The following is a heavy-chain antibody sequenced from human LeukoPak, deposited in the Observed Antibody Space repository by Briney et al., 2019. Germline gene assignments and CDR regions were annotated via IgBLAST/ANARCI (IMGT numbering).Heavy chain of an antibody. Sequence: GGSLRLSCAASGFTFSSYDMSWVRQAPGKGLEWVSAISGSGGSTYNADSVKRRFTISRDNSKNTLYLQMNSLRAEDTAVYYCAKVNHLRSHYYGMDVWGQATTVTVSS. CDR1: GFTFSSYD. V-gene: IGHV3-23*01. J-gene: IGHJ6*01. D-gene: IGHD3-16*01. CDR3: AKVNHLRSHYYGMDV. CDR2: ISGSGGST.